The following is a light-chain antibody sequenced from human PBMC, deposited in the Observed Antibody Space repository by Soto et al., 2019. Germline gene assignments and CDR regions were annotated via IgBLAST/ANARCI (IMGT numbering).Light chain of an antibody. CDR3: QQRSNRPPTLT. Sequence: EIVLTQSPATLSLAAGERATLSCRASQSVSTYLAWYQQKPGQAPRLLIYDASKRATGIPARFSGSGSGTDFTLTITSLEPEDFGVYYCQQRSNRPPTLTFGQGTKVDIK. CDR1: QSVSTY. V-gene: IGKV3-11*01. J-gene: IGKJ1*01. CDR2: DAS.